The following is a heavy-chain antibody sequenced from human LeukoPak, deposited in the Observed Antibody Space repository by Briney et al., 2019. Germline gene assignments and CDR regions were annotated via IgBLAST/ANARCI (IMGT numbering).Heavy chain of an antibody. Sequence: GGSLRLSSAASGFTFSSYAMTWVRQAPGKGLEWVSSFTSMSRTIYYADSVRGRFTLSRDNAKNSLYLQMNSLRAEDTAVYYCARWPYSSSYYFDYWGQGTLVTVSS. CDR1: GFTFSSYA. CDR3: ARWPYSSSYYFDY. CDR2: FTSMSRTI. D-gene: IGHD6-6*01. J-gene: IGHJ4*02. V-gene: IGHV3-21*01.